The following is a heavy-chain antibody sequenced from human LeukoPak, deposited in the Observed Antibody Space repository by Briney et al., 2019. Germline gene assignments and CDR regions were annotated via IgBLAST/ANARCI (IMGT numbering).Heavy chain of an antibody. CDR2: IKSKADGETI. J-gene: IGHJ4*02. CDR3: STLTSRGLSDS. CDR1: GFTFSSYA. Sequence: GGSLRLSCAASGFTFSSYAMSWVRQGPGKGLEWVGRIKSKADGETIDYAAPVKGRFTFSRDDSKNMLYLQMNSLKSEDTAVYYCSTLTSRGLSDSWGQGTLVTVSS. D-gene: IGHD1-20*01. V-gene: IGHV3-15*01.